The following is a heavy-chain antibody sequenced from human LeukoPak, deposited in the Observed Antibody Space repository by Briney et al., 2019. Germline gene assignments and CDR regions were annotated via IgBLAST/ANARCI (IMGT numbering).Heavy chain of an antibody. D-gene: IGHD3-22*01. CDR3: AREYYDSSGYYHGWH. CDR1: GFTFSSYW. V-gene: IGHV3-7*01. J-gene: IGHJ4*02. Sequence: GGSLRLSCSTSGFTFSSYWMSWVRQAPGKGLEWVANIKQDGSEKYYVDSVKGRFTTSRDNAKNSLFLQMNSLRADDTAVYYCAREYYDSSGYYHGWHWGQGALVTVSS. CDR2: IKQDGSEK.